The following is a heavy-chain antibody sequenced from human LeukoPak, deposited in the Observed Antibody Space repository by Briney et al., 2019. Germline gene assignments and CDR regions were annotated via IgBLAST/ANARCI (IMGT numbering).Heavy chain of an antibody. V-gene: IGHV4-39*01. CDR1: GGSISSYY. Sequence: KASETLSLTCTVSGGSISSYYWSWIRQPPGKGLEWIGSIYYSGSTYYNPSLKSRVTISVDTSKNQFSLKLSSVTAADTAVYYCARGVVVIHNAFDIWGQGTMVTVSS. D-gene: IGHD3-22*01. J-gene: IGHJ3*02. CDR3: ARGVVVIHNAFDI. CDR2: IYYSGST.